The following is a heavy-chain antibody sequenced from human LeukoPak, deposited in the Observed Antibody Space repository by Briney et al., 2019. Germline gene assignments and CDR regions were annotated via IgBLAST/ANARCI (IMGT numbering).Heavy chain of an antibody. V-gene: IGHV4-59*12. D-gene: IGHD2-8*01. CDR2: IYYSGSI. J-gene: IGHJ3*02. Sequence: SETLSLTCTVSGGSISSYYWSWIRQPPGKGLEWIGYIYYSGSINYNPSLKSRVTISVDTSKNQFSLKLSSVTAADTAVYYCARTVNGAFDIWGQGTMVTVSS. CDR3: ARTVNGAFDI. CDR1: GGSISSYY.